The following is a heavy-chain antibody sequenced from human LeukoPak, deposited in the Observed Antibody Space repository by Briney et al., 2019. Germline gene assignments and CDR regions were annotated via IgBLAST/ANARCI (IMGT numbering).Heavy chain of an antibody. CDR1: DASISRYY. CDR3: ARVEQWLAPIDY. J-gene: IGHJ4*02. CDR2: IYYSGST. D-gene: IGHD6-19*01. Sequence: SETLSLTCTVSDASISRYYWSWIRQPPGKGLEWIGYIYYSGSTNYNPSLKRRVTISVDTSKNQFSLNLSSVTAADTAVYYCARVEQWLAPIDYWGQGTLVTVSS. V-gene: IGHV4-59*01.